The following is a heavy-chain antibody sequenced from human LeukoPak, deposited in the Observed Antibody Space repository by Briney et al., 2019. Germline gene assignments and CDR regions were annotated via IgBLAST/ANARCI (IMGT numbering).Heavy chain of an antibody. CDR2: IIPIFVTA. J-gene: IGHJ6*03. Sequence: APGQXLXWMGGIIPIFVTAHYAQKFQGRVTITTDESTSTAYMELSSLRSEHTAVYYCARDESYCSSTSCYRDYYYMDVWGKGTTVTVSS. D-gene: IGHD2-2*01. CDR3: ARDESYCSSTSCYRDYYYMDV. V-gene: IGHV1-69*05.